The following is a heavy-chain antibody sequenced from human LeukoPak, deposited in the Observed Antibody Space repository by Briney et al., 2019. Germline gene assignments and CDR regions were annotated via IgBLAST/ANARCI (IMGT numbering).Heavy chain of an antibody. CDR2: ISGSAYST. Sequence: GGSLRLSCAASGFTFNSYAMSWVRQAPGKGLEWVSSISGSAYSTNYADSVKGRFTISRDNSKNTLYLQVNSLRVEDTAVYYCAKDRSDNSTWYVGSHWGQGTLVTVSS. CDR3: AKDRSDNSTWYVGSH. D-gene: IGHD2/OR15-2a*01. J-gene: IGHJ4*02. V-gene: IGHV3-23*01. CDR1: GFTFNSYA.